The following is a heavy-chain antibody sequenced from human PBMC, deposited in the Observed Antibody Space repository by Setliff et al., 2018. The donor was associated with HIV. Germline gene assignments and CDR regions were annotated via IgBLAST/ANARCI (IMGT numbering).Heavy chain of an antibody. CDR2: INSDGSST. CDR3: ALAGRAVYY. D-gene: IGHD6-19*01. CDR1: GLTFNRYW. J-gene: IGHJ4*02. V-gene: IGHV3-74*01. Sequence: GSLRLSCVASGLTFNRYWMSWVRQVRDRVSRINSDGSSTSYADSVKGRFTISRDNAKNTLYLQMNSLRAEDTAVYYCALAGRAVYYWGQGTQVTVSS.